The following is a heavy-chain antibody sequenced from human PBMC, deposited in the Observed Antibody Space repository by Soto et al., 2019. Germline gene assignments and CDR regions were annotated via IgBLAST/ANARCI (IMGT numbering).Heavy chain of an antibody. CDR1: GGSISSGGYS. Sequence: PSETLSLTCAVSGGSISSGGYSWSWIRQPPGKGLERIGYIYHSGSTYYNPSLKSRVTISVDRSKNQFSLKLSSVTAADTAVYYCARVQGKYYDILTGYYRDNWFDPWGQGTLVTVSS. CDR3: ARVQGKYYDILTGYYRDNWFDP. D-gene: IGHD3-9*01. J-gene: IGHJ5*02. V-gene: IGHV4-30-2*01. CDR2: IYHSGST.